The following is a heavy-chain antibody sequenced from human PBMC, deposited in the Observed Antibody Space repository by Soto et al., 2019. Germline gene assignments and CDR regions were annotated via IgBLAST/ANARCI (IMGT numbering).Heavy chain of an antibody. J-gene: IGHJ4*02. CDR1: GFTFSSYA. V-gene: IGHV3-23*01. CDR2: ISGSLGST. Sequence: EVQLLESGGGLVQPGGSLRLSCVVSGFTFSSYAMSWVRQAPGKGLEWVSTISGSLGSTYYADSVQGRFTISRDNSKNTLYLQRDSLRAEDTDVYYCASRSATVLSLTYWGPGTQVTVSS. D-gene: IGHD4-17*01. CDR3: ASRSATVLSLTY.